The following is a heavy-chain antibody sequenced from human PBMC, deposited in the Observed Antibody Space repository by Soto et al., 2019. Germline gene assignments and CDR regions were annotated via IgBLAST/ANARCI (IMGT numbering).Heavy chain of an antibody. Sequence: ASVKVSFKVSEYTFTAYYIHWVRQAPGQGLEWMGWLNPNSGGTDFAQKFQGRVSMTRDTSITTAYMQLHSLTSNDTAIYYCAREKIVGANPFDYWGLGTLVTVSS. CDR3: AREKIVGANPFDY. CDR2: LNPNSGGT. CDR1: EYTFTAYY. J-gene: IGHJ4*02. D-gene: IGHD1-26*01. V-gene: IGHV1-2*02.